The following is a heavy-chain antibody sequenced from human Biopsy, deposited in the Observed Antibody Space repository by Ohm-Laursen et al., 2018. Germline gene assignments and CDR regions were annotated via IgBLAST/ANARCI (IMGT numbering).Heavy chain of an antibody. J-gene: IGHJ4*03. CDR2: FAPENGKT. CDR1: GYTLTVLS. V-gene: IGHV1-24*01. Sequence: SVNASCTVSGYTLTVLSTHWVRQAPGEGLGWMVGFAPENGKTVYAQNFQARVSMTEDTSTDTAYMELRSVRSEDTAVYYCAADINVWNVNYWGQGTQVTVSS. CDR3: AADINVWNVNY. D-gene: IGHD1-1*01.